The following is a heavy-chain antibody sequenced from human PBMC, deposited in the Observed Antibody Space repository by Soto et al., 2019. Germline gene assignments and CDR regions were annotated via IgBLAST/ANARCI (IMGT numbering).Heavy chain of an antibody. V-gene: IGHV4-34*01. CDR1: GGSFSGYC. J-gene: IGHJ6*02. D-gene: IGHD5-18*01. CDR2: INHSGST. CDR3: ASSEDTAMDIYYYYGMDV. Sequence: SETLSLTCAVYGGSFSGYCWSWIRQPPGKGLEWIGEINHSGSTNYNPSLKSRVTISVDTSKNQFSLKLSSVTAADTAVYYCASSEDTAMDIYYYYGMDVWGQGTTVTVSS.